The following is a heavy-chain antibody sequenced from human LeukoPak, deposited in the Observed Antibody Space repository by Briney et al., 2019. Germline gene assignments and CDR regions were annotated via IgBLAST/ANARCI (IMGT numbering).Heavy chain of an antibody. Sequence: PSETLSLTCAASGFSISSYYLSWIRQPPGKGLEWVWYIYNGGSTNYDPSLKSRVTISVDTSKNQFSLKLSSVTAPDTAVYYCAKSNGYGLVDIWGQGTMVTVSS. D-gene: IGHD3-10*01. J-gene: IGHJ3*02. CDR2: IYNGGST. V-gene: IGHV4-59*01. CDR3: AKSNGYGLVDI. CDR1: GFSISSYY.